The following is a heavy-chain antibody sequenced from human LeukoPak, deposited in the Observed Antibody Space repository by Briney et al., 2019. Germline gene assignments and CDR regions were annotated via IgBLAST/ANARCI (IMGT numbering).Heavy chain of an antibody. Sequence: GGSLRLSCAASGFTFSSYAMSWVRQAPGKGLEWVSAICGSGGSTYYADSVKGRFTISRDNSKNTLYLQMNSLRAEDTAVYYCAKQSEGYSYGYRRLFDYWGQGTLVTVSS. CDR3: AKQSEGYSYGYRRLFDY. D-gene: IGHD5-18*01. CDR1: GFTFSSYA. V-gene: IGHV3-23*01. J-gene: IGHJ4*02. CDR2: ICGSGGST.